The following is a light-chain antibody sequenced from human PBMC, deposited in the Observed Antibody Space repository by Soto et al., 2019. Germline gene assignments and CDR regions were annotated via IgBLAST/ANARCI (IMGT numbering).Light chain of an antibody. CDR3: QQYNSWPPIT. J-gene: IGKJ5*01. Sequence: EIVMTQSPGTLSVSQGEGATLFCRASQSVRTKLAWYQQRAGQAPRLLMYGASTRATGIPDRFSGSGSGTEFTLTISSLQSEDFAVYYCQQYNSWPPITFGQGTRLEIK. CDR1: QSVRTK. V-gene: IGKV3-15*01. CDR2: GAS.